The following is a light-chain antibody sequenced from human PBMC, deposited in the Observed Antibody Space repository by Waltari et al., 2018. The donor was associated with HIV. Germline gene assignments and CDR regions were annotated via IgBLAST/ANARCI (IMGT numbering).Light chain of an antibody. CDR2: EVN. CDR1: SSDVGHYNL. V-gene: IGLV2-23*02. Sequence: QSALTQPASLSGSPGPSITISCTGPSSDVGHYNLVSWYQQHPGHAPKLIIYEVNKRPSGVSNRFSASKSGNTASLTIFGLQPEDGADYYCCSYSGGSTYWVFGGGTKLTVL. CDR3: CSYSGGSTYWV. J-gene: IGLJ3*02.